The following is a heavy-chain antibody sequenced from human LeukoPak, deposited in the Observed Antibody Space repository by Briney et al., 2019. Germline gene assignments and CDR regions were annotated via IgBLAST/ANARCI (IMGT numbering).Heavy chain of an antibody. J-gene: IGHJ3*02. CDR1: GYTFTNYY. V-gene: IGHV1-46*01. Sequence: ASVKVSCKASGYTFTNYYIHWLRQAPGQGLGWMGILNPSAATTTYAQSFQGRVTMTRDTSTSTVYMELSSLRSEDTAVYYCAREGGGDRGRAFDIWGQGTMVTVSS. D-gene: IGHD2-21*02. CDR2: LNPSAATT. CDR3: AREGGGDRGRAFDI.